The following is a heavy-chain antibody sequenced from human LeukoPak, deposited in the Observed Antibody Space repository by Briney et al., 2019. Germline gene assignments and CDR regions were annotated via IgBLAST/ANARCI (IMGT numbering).Heavy chain of an antibody. CDR1: GGSISRYF. V-gene: IGHV4-59*08. J-gene: IGHJ5*02. D-gene: IGHD3-22*01. Sequence: SETLSLTCTVSGGSISRYFWSWIRQPPGKGLEWIGYIYYSGSTNYNPSLKSRVTISVDTSKNQVSLKLSSVTAADTAVYYCARHEGDTSGSYMYNWFDPWGQETLVTVSS. CDR3: ARHEGDTSGSYMYNWFDP. CDR2: IYYSGST.